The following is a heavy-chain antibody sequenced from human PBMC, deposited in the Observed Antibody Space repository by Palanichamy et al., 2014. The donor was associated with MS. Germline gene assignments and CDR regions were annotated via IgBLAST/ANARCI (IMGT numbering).Heavy chain of an antibody. V-gene: IGHV6-1*01. D-gene: IGHD6-19*01. CDR2: TYYRSKWYN. CDR1: GDSVSSNSAT. J-gene: IGHJ4*02. Sequence: QVQLQQSGPGLVKPSQTLSLTCAISGDSVSSNSATWNWIRQSPSRGLEWLGRTYYRSKWYNDYAVSVKGRTTINPDTSKNQFSLQLSSVTPEDTAMYYCARVIAVAGHEDLFDYWGQGTLVTVSS. CDR3: ARVIAVAGHEDLFDY.